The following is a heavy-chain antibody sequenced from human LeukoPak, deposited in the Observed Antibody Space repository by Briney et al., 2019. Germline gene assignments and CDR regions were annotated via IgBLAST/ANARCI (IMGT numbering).Heavy chain of an antibody. V-gene: IGHV4-59*01. CDR3: ARVGYSGYPFDY. CDR2: IYYSGST. D-gene: IGHD5-12*01. CDR1: GGSISSYY. Sequence: SETLSLTCTVSGGSISSYYWSWIRQPPGKGLEWIGYIYYSGSTNYNPSLKSRVTISVDTSKNQFSLKLSSVTAADTAVYYCARVGYSGYPFDYWGQGTLVTVSS. J-gene: IGHJ4*02.